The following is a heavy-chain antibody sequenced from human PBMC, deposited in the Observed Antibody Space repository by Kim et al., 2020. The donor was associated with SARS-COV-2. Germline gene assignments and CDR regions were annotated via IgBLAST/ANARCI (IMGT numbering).Heavy chain of an antibody. D-gene: IGHD3-22*01. Sequence: YADSVKGRFTISRDNSKNTRYLQMNSLRAEDTAVYYCARDAHYYDSALDPWGQGTLVTVSS. J-gene: IGHJ5*02. V-gene: IGHV3-30*01. CDR3: ARDAHYYDSALDP.